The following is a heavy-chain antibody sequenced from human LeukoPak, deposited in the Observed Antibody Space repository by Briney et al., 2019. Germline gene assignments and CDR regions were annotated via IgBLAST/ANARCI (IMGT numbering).Heavy chain of an antibody. J-gene: IGHJ4*02. V-gene: IGHV3-53*01. D-gene: IGHD6-19*01. CDR3: AKLPSSGWLDY. CDR1: GFTVSDNY. Sequence: GGSLRLSCVVSGFTVSDNYMSWVRQAPGKGLEWVSAFYSGGNTYYTGSVKGRFIISRDSSKNTLYLQMNNLRPEDTAMYYCAKLPSSGWLDYWGQGTLVTVSS. CDR2: FYSGGNT.